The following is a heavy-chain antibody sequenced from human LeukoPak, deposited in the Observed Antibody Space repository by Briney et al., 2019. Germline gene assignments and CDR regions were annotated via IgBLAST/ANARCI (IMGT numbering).Heavy chain of an antibody. D-gene: IGHD3/OR15-3a*01. CDR2: INPSGGST. CDR3: AREPRTGNLDY. Sequence: ASVKVSCKASGYTFTSYYMHWVRQAPGQGLEWMGIINPSGGSTSYAQKFQGRVTITRNTSISTAYMELSSLRSEDTAVYYCAREPRTGNLDYWGQGTLVTVSS. V-gene: IGHV1-46*01. J-gene: IGHJ4*02. CDR1: GYTFTSYY.